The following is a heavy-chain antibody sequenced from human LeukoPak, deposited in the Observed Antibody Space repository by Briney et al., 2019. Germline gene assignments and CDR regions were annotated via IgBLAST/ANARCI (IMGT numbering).Heavy chain of an antibody. CDR2: VSGSGRNT. J-gene: IGHJ4*02. Sequence: GGSLRLSCAGSGFTFSNYAMTWVRQAPGKGLEWVSSVSGSGRNTFYPHSVEGRLTISRDNPKNTVYLQINSLRRDHAAVYYCVKSRRVGANQRGLFDYWGQGTLVTVSP. CDR1: GFTFSNYA. D-gene: IGHD1-26*01. V-gene: IGHV3-23*01. CDR3: VKSRRVGANQRGLFDY.